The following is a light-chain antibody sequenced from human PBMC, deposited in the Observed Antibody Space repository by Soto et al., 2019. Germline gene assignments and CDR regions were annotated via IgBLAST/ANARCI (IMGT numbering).Light chain of an antibody. V-gene: IGLV2-8*01. CDR3: TPYAGGNNV. J-gene: IGLJ1*01. CDR1: SSDVGGYNY. Sequence: QSALTQPPSAGGSPEQSVTISCTGTSSDVGGYNYVSWYQQYPGKVPKLMVYEVNKRPSGVPDRFSGSKSGNTASLTVSGLQAEDEADYYCTPYAGGNNVFGTGTKLTVL. CDR2: EVN.